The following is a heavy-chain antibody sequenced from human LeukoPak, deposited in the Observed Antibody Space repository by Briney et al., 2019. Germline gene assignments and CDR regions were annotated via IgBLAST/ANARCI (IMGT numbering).Heavy chain of an antibody. D-gene: IGHD4-23*01. J-gene: IGHJ4*02. CDR1: GGSFSGYY. Sequence: KPSETLSLTCAVYGGSFSGYYWSWIRQPPGKGLEWIGEINHSGSTNYNPSLKSRVTISVDTSKNQFSLKLSSVTAADTAVYYCARAFSPYGGFPYWGQGTLVTVSS. CDR3: ARAFSPYGGFPY. CDR2: INHSGST. V-gene: IGHV4-34*01.